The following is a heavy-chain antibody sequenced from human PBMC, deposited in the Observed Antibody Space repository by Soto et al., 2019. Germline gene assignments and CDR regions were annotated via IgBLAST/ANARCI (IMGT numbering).Heavy chain of an antibody. V-gene: IGHV4-59*01. CDR1: GGSISSYY. CDR3: AREGNLGRWIQPLDS. J-gene: IGHJ4*02. D-gene: IGHD2-2*03. Sequence: SETLSLTCTVFGGSISSYYWSWIRQHPGKGLEWIGNIHYNGNTKYSPSLKSRVTMSVDTSKNHFSLKLISVTTADTAVYFCAREGNLGRWIQPLDSWGQGTLVTVSS. CDR2: IHYNGNT.